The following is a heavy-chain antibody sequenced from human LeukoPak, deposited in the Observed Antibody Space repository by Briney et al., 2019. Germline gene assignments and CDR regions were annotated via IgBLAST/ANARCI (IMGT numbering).Heavy chain of an antibody. J-gene: IGHJ3*02. D-gene: IGHD2-15*01. CDR1: GYSISSGYY. Sequence: KPSETLSLTCAVSGYSISSGYYWGWIRQPPGKGLEWIGSIYHSGSTYYNPSLKSRVTISVDTSKNQFSLKLSSVTAADTAVYYCAKPPAEGSRLDAFDIWGQGTMVTVSS. V-gene: IGHV4-38-2*01. CDR3: AKPPAEGSRLDAFDI. CDR2: IYHSGST.